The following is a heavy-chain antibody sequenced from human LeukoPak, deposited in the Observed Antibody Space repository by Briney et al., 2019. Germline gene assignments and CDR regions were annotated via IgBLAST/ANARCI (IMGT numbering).Heavy chain of an antibody. V-gene: IGHV3-43*01. J-gene: IGHJ5*02. Sequence: GGSLRLSCAASGFTFDDYTMHWVRQAPGKGLEWVSLISWDGGSTYYADSVKGRFTISRDNSKNSLYLQMNSLRTEDTALYYCAKDSGGGSSWYAFDPWGQGTLVTVSS. D-gene: IGHD6-13*01. CDR2: ISWDGGST. CDR3: AKDSGGGSSWYAFDP. CDR1: GFTFDDYT.